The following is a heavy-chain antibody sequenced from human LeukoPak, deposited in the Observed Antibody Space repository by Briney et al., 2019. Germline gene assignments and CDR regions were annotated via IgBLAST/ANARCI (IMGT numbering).Heavy chain of an antibody. CDR1: GFTFSSYA. CDR2: ISYDGSNK. J-gene: IGHJ4*02. CDR3: ARDTASRSYSALDY. D-gene: IGHD1-26*01. V-gene: IGHV3-30-3*01. Sequence: GGSLRLSCAASGFTFSSYAMHWVRQAPGKGLEWVAVISYDGSNKYYADSVKGRFTISRDNSKNTLYLQMNSLRAEDTAVYYCARDTASRSYSALDYWGQGTLVTVSS.